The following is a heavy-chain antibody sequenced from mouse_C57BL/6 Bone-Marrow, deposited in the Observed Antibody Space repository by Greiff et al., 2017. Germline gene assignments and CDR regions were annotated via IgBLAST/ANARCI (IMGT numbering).Heavy chain of an antibody. CDR2: IHPNSGST. CDR3: ARNYFGSNFSIDY. J-gene: IGHJ2*01. D-gene: IGHD1-1*01. CDR1: GYTFTSYW. V-gene: IGHV1-64*01. Sequence: VQLQQPGAELVKPGASVKLSCKASGYTFTSYWMHWVKQRPGQGLEWIGMIHPNSGSTNYNEKFKGKATLTVDQSSSTPYMQLSSLTSEDSAVYYCARNYFGSNFSIDYWGQGTTLTVSS.